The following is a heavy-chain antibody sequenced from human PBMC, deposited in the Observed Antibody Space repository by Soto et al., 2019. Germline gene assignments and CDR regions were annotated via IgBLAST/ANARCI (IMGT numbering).Heavy chain of an antibody. CDR3: AKASYYYGSGSPFDY. D-gene: IGHD3-10*01. CDR2: ISGSGGST. Sequence: GGSLRLSCAASGFTFSSYAMSWVRQAPGKGLEWVSDISGSGGSTYYADSVKGRFTISRDNSKNTLYLQMNSLRAEDTAVYYCAKASYYYGSGSPFDYWGQGTLVTVSS. J-gene: IGHJ4*02. V-gene: IGHV3-23*01. CDR1: GFTFSSYA.